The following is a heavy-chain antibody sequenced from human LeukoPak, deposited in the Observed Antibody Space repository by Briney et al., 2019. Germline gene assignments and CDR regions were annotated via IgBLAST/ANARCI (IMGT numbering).Heavy chain of an antibody. CDR3: AGSASSGWRFDS. CDR2: ITSSGGST. J-gene: IGHJ4*02. CDR1: GFTFSTYN. V-gene: IGHV3-21*01. Sequence: PGGSLRLSCAASGFTFSTYNMNWVRQAPGKGLEWVSSITSSGGSTSYADSVKGRFTISRDNAKNSLYLQMNSLRAEGTAVYYCAGSASSGWRFDSWGQGTLVTASS. D-gene: IGHD6-19*01.